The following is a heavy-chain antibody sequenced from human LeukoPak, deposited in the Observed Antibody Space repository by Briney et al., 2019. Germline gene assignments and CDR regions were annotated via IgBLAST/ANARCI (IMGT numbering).Heavy chain of an antibody. CDR1: GFTFSRTW. Sequence: PGGSLRLSCEASGFTFSRTWMHWVRQGPGKGLLWLSRIESGGTTMYAESVKGRFTISRDNAKNTIYLQMNSLRAEDTAVYYCARDFRAELVWFGDHGSPDYWGQGSLVTVSS. J-gene: IGHJ4*02. CDR2: IESGGTT. CDR3: ARDFRAELVWFGDHGSPDY. D-gene: IGHD3-10*01. V-gene: IGHV3-74*03.